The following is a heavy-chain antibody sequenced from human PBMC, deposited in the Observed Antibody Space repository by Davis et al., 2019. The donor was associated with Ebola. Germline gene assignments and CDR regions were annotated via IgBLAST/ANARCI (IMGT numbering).Heavy chain of an antibody. CDR1: GYTFTGYY. D-gene: IGHD4-23*01. Sequence: ASVKVSCKASGYTFTGYYMHWVRQAPGQGLEWMGWINPNSGGTNYAQKFQGRVTMTRDTSISTAYMELSSLRSDDTAVYYCAREGNGDYGGFDYWGQGTLVTVSS. V-gene: IGHV1-2*02. CDR3: AREGNGDYGGFDY. J-gene: IGHJ4*02. CDR2: INPNSGGT.